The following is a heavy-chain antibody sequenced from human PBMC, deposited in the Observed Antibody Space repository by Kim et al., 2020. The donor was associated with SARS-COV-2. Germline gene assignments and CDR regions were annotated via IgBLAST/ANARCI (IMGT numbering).Heavy chain of an antibody. Sequence: GGSLRLSCAASGFTFSSYGMHWVRQAPGKGLEWVAVISYDGSNKYYADSVKGRFTISRDNSKNTLYLQMNSLRAEDTAVYYCAKEYSSSWYGGAFDIWGQGTMVTVSS. CDR1: GFTFSSYG. CDR3: AKEYSSSWYGGAFDI. CDR2: ISYDGSNK. J-gene: IGHJ3*02. D-gene: IGHD6-13*01. V-gene: IGHV3-30*18.